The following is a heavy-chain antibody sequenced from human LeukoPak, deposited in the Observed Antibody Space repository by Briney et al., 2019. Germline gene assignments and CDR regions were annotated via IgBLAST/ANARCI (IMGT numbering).Heavy chain of an antibody. J-gene: IGHJ1*01. V-gene: IGHV3-9*01. Sequence: GGSLRLSCAASGFTFEDSAMHWVRQVPGKCLEWVAGISWKSGIIDYADSVKGRFTISRDNAKNSLYLQMNNLRPDDTAFYYCAKAPPYYSDSSGYFQHWGQGTLVTVSS. CDR2: ISWKSGII. CDR1: GFTFEDSA. CDR3: AKAPPYYSDSSGYFQH. D-gene: IGHD3-22*01.